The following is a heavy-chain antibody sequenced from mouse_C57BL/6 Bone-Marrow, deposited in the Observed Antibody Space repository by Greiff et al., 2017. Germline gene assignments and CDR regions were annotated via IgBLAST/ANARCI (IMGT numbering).Heavy chain of an antibody. CDR3: ARAGPLGRSFDY. J-gene: IGHJ2*01. CDR1: GYTFTSYW. Sequence: QVQLQQPGAELVKPGASVKMSCKASGYTFTSYWITWVKQRPGQGLEWIGDIYPTSGRTNYNEKLKSKAILTVDTSSNTAYMQLSSLPSEESAVFYGARAGPLGRSFDYWGQGTTLTVSS. D-gene: IGHD4-1*01. CDR2: IYPTSGRT. V-gene: IGHV1-55*01.